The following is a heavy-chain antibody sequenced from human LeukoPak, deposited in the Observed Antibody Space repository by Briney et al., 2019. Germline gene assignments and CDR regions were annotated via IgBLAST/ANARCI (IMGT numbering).Heavy chain of an antibody. CDR1: GDSVSSNFAA. Sequence: SQTLSLTCAISGDSVSSNFAAWNWIRQPPWGGLGCRGGKYTRSKWYSDYALSVQGRITIKPDTSKNQFSLQLNSVTPEEDTAVYYCARGHYDTDHYFAMDVWGQGTTVTVSS. CDR2: KYTRSKWYS. D-gene: IGHD3-22*01. CDR3: ARGHYDTDHYFAMDV. J-gene: IGHJ6*02. V-gene: IGHV6-1*01.